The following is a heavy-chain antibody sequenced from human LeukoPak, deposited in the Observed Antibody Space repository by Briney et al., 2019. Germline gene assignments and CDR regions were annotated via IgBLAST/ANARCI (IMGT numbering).Heavy chain of an antibody. CDR1: GFTFYVYA. J-gene: IGHJ4*02. CDR3: ATGGY. V-gene: IGHV3-9*01. D-gene: IGHD3-10*01. CDR2: ISWNSGSI. Sequence: SVTLSCAASGFTFYVYAMHWLRHAPGKGLEWVSGISWNSGSIGYADSVKGRFTISRDNAKNALYLQMNSLRAEDTAMYYCATGGYWGQGTLVTVSS.